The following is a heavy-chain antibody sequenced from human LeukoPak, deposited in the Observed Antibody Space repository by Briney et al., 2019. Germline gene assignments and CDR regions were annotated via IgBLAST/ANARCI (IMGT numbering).Heavy chain of an antibody. J-gene: IGHJ5*02. CDR2: IYYSGRT. Sequence: PSETLSLTCTVSGGSISSSSYYWGWIRQPPGKGLECIGSIYYSGRTYYNPSLKSRVTISVDTSKNQFSLKLSSVTAADTAVYYCARQRTYYDFWSGYPVKYDWFDPWGQGTLVTVSS. CDR3: ARQRTYYDFWSGYPVKYDWFDP. D-gene: IGHD3-3*01. V-gene: IGHV4-39*01. CDR1: GGSISSSSYY.